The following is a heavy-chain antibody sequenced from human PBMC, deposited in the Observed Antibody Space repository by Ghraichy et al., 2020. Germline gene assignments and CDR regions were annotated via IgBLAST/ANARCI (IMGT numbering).Heavy chain of an antibody. D-gene: IGHD3-16*01. CDR3: ASTIYYDGSFDY. CDR1: GFTFCNNW. J-gene: IGHJ4*02. V-gene: IGHV3-74*03. Sequence: GGSLRLSCVVSGFTFCNNWMHWVRQAPGKGLVWVSRIYSGASTTTYANSVEGRFTTSRDDARNTLYLQMNSLRAEDTAVYFCASTIYYDGSFDYWGQGTLVTVTS. CDR2: IYSGASTT.